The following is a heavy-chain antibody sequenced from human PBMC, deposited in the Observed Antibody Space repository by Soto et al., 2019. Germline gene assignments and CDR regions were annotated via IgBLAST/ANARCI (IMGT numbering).Heavy chain of an antibody. CDR2: IYASGTT. D-gene: IGHD1-1*01. Sequence: QVRLQESGPGLVKPSETLSLTCTVSGASIRNYYWSWIRQPAGKGLECLGRIYASGTTTYNPSLRSRVTMSVDTSKNQFSLNLNSVTAADTAVYYCARESRSELGTVEYWGQGTLVTVSS. CDR3: ARESRSELGTVEY. J-gene: IGHJ4*02. CDR1: GASIRNYY. V-gene: IGHV4-4*07.